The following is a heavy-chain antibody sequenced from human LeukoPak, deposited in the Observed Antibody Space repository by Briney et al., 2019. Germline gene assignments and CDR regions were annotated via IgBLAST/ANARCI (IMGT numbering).Heavy chain of an antibody. CDR1: GFTFSSYA. CDR3: ARDTYSSSSLDYYYMDV. J-gene: IGHJ6*03. D-gene: IGHD6-6*01. CDR2: ISYDGSNK. V-gene: IGHV3-30*01. Sequence: GGSLRLSCAASGFTFSSYAMHWVRQAPGKGLEWGAVISYDGSNKYYEDFVKGRFIIFRDNSKITLYLQLNSLRAEDTAVYYCARDTYSSSSLDYYYMDVWGKGTTVTVSS.